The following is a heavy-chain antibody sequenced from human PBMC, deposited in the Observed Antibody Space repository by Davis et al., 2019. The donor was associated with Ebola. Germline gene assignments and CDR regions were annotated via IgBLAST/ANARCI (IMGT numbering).Heavy chain of an antibody. Sequence: SLTLSCPASGLTSSTYWMHWVRQAPGKGLEWVSGISWNSGSIGYADSVKGRFTISRDNAKNSLYLQMNSLRAEDTALYYCAKDGSRWGQGTLVTVSS. V-gene: IGHV3-9*02. CDR2: ISWNSGSI. J-gene: IGHJ4*02. CDR1: GLTSSTYW. CDR3: AKDGSR.